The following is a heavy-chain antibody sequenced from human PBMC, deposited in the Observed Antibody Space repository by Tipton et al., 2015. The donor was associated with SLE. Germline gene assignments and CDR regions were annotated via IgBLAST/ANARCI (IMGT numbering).Heavy chain of an antibody. D-gene: IGHD2-15*01. V-gene: IGHV3-7*04. CDR3: ARGRGALGYCSGGSCSGAFDI. J-gene: IGHJ3*02. CDR2: INQDGSEK. CDR1: GFTFSSYW. Sequence: SLRLSCAASGFTFSSYWMSWVRQAPGKGLEWVANINQDGSEKYYVDSVKGRFTISRDSAKNSLNLQMNSLRAEDTAVYYCARGRGALGYCSGGSCSGAFDIWGQGTMVTVSS.